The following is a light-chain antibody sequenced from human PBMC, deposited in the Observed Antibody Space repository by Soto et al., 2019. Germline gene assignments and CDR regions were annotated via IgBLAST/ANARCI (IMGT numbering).Light chain of an antibody. Sequence: DIQMTQFPSTLSASVGDSVTITCRASQSIRSWLAWYQQKPGKAPRLLIYKSSTLESGVPSRFSGSVSGTEFTLTISSLQPDDFATYYCQEYSDLWTFGQGTNVEIK. V-gene: IGKV1-5*03. J-gene: IGKJ1*01. CDR3: QEYSDLWT. CDR1: QSIRSW. CDR2: KSS.